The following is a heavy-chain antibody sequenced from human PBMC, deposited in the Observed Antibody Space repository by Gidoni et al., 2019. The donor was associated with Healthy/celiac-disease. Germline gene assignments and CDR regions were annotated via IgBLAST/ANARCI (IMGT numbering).Heavy chain of an antibody. CDR2: INPSGGNT. CDR3: AREYLATHCSSTSCYYYYYGMDV. V-gene: IGHV1-46*03. CDR1: GYTFTSYY. Sequence: QVQLVQSGAEVKKPGASVKVSCKASGYTFTSYYMHWVRQAPGQGLEWMGIINPSGGNTSYAQKFQGRVTMTRDTSTSTVYMELSSLRSEDTAVYYCAREYLATHCSSTSCYYYYYGMDVWGQGTTVTVSS. D-gene: IGHD2-2*01. J-gene: IGHJ6*02.